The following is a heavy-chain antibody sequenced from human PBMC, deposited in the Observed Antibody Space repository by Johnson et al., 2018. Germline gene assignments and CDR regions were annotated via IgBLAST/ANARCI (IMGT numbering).Heavy chain of an antibody. D-gene: IGHD3-3*01. CDR3: ARDTVFGVVGDYYYYMDV. CDR1: GFTFSSYS. V-gene: IGHV3-21*01. CDR2: ISSSSTYI. Sequence: VQLVESGGGLVKPGGSLRLSCAASGFTFSSYSLNWVRQAPGKGLEWVSSISSSSTYIYYADSVKGRFTISRDHAKNSLYLQRNSLRAEATAVYYCARDTVFGVVGDYYYYMDVWGKGTTVTVSS. J-gene: IGHJ6*03.